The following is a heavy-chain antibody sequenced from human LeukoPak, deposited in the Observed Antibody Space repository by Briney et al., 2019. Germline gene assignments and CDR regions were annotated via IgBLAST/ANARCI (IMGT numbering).Heavy chain of an antibody. CDR3: ARAGIVATITNFDY. D-gene: IGHD5-12*01. V-gene: IGHV4-59*01. CDR1: GGSISSYY. J-gene: IGHJ4*02. Sequence: SETLSLTCTVSGGSISSYYWSWLRQPPGKGLEWIGYIYYSGSTNYNPSLKSRVTISVDTSKNQFSLKLSSVTAADTAVYYCARAGIVATITNFDYWGQGTLVTVSS. CDR2: IYYSGST.